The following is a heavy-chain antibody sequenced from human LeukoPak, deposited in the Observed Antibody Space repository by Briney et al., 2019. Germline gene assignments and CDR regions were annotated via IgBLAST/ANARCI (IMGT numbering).Heavy chain of an antibody. J-gene: IGHJ4*02. Sequence: GGSLRLSCAASGFTFSNAWMSWVRQAPGKGLEWVGRIKSKTEGGTTDYAAPVKGRFTISRDDSKNTLYLQMNSLKTEDTAVYYCTTCITMIVVLSEDFWGQGTLVTVSS. CDR2: IKSKTEGGTT. CDR3: TTCITMIVVLSEDF. D-gene: IGHD3-22*01. CDR1: GFTFSNAW. V-gene: IGHV3-15*01.